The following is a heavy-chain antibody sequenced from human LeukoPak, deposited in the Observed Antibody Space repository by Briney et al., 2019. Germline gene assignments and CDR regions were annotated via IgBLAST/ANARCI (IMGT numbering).Heavy chain of an antibody. CDR1: GGSISSSSYY. Sequence: PSETLSLTCTVSGGSISSSSYYWGWIRQPPGKGLEWIGSIYYSGSTYYNPSLKSRVTISVDTSKNQFSLKLSSVTAADTAVYYCARDIEMATIDYFDYWGQGTLVTVSS. CDR2: IYYSGST. CDR3: ARDIEMATIDYFDY. D-gene: IGHD5-24*01. J-gene: IGHJ4*02. V-gene: IGHV4-39*02.